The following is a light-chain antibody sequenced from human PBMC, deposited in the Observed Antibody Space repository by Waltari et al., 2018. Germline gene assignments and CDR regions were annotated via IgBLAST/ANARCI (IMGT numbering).Light chain of an antibody. CDR2: GAS. V-gene: IGKV1-33*01. CDR1: GDISSY. Sequence: DIQMTQTPSSLSATVGERLPSTCQAVGDISSYLNWYQHKPGRAPKILIYGASNLETGVPSSFSGSGSGTDFVFTINNLHPEDFATYYCQQYGSLPSTFGGGTTVEIQ. CDR3: QQYGSLPST. J-gene: IGKJ4*01.